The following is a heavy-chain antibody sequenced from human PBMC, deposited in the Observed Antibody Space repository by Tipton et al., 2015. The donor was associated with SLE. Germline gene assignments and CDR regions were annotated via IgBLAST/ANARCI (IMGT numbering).Heavy chain of an antibody. D-gene: IGHD6-19*01. V-gene: IGHV4-34*01. Sequence: TLSLTCAVYGGSFSGYYWSWIRQPPGKGLEWIGEINHSGSTNYNPSLKSRVTISVDTSKNQFSLKLSSVTAADTAAYYCARRGIAVAGTHYWGQGTLVTVSS. CDR2: INHSGST. CDR3: ARRGIAVAGTHY. J-gene: IGHJ4*02. CDR1: GGSFSGYY.